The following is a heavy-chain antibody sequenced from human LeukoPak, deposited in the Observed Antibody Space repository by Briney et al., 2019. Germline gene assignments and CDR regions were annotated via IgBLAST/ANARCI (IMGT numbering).Heavy chain of an antibody. Sequence: GGSLRLSCAASGFTFSSHGMQWVRQGPGKGLEWVATISHDGSDIFYVESGKGRFTTSRDNSETTVYLQMTGLRTDDTGVYYCARVRDPFRWTRTLDHWGQGTRVIVSS. D-gene: IGHD4-23*01. CDR1: GFTFSSHG. CDR3: ARVRDPFRWTRTLDH. CDR2: ISHDGSDI. V-gene: IGHV3-30*03. J-gene: IGHJ4*02.